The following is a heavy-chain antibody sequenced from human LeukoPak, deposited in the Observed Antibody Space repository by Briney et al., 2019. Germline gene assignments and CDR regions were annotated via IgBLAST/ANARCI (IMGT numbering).Heavy chain of an antibody. CDR3: ARDKSDYSSGQIDY. J-gene: IGHJ4*02. D-gene: IGHD6-19*01. CDR2: IYTSGST. CDR1: GGSISSYY. V-gene: IGHV4-4*07. Sequence: SETLSLTCTVSGGSISSYYWSWIRQPAGKGLEWIGRIYTSGSTNYNPSLKSRVTMSVDTSKNQFSLKLSSVTAADTAVYYCARDKSDYSSGQIDYWGQGTLVTVSS.